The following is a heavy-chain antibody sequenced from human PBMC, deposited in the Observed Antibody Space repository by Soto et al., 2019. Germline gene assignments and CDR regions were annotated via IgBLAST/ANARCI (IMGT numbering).Heavy chain of an antibody. D-gene: IGHD6-6*01. CDR3: ARGSRIAARPNDYYYGMDV. CDR1: GGTFSSYA. V-gene: IGHV1-69*06. J-gene: IGHJ6*02. Sequence: QVQLVQSGAEVKKPGSSVKVSCKASGGTFSSYAISWVRQAPGQGLEWMGGIIPIFGTANYAQKFQGRVTITADKSTNTAYMELSSLRSEDTAVYYCARGSRIAARPNDYYYGMDVWGQGTTVTVSS. CDR2: IIPIFGTA.